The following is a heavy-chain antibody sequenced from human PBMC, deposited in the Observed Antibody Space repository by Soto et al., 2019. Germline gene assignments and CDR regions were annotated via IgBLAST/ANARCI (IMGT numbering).Heavy chain of an antibody. CDR2: ISGGGVPV. Sequence: GGSLSLSCKASGFTFSGYSMDWVRQAPGKGLEWIAYISGGGVPVYYADSVKGRFTISRDNAKNSLYLQLNHLRDEDTAIYYCARGRANYYFDFWGQGALVTVSS. J-gene: IGHJ4*02. V-gene: IGHV3-48*02. CDR1: GFTFSGYS. CDR3: ARGRANYYFDF. D-gene: IGHD1-1*01.